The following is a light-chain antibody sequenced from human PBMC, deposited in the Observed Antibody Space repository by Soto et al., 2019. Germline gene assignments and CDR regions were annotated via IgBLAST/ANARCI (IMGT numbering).Light chain of an antibody. V-gene: IGKV1-9*01. Sequence: IQLTQSPSSLSASVGDRVTITCRASQGISSYLAWYQQKPGKAPKLLIYAASTLQSGVPSRFSGSGSGTDFTLTSSCLQTEDFATYYCQQLKSYPLTFGGGSKVEIK. J-gene: IGKJ4*01. CDR3: QQLKSYPLT. CDR1: QGISSY. CDR2: AAS.